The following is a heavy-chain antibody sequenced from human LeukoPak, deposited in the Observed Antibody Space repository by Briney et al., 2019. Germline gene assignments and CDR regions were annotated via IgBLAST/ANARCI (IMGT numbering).Heavy chain of an antibody. CDR1: GFTFSSYW. J-gene: IGHJ4*02. CDR2: ISPDGSTT. D-gene: IGHD3-10*01. V-gene: IGHV3-74*01. CDR3: TRAPGNYFDN. Sequence: SGGSLRLSCAASGFTFSSYWMHWVRQAPGKGLAWVSRISPDGSTTGHADSVKGRFTISRDNSKYTLYLQMNSLRAEDTAIYYCTRAPGNYFDNWGQGTLVTVSS.